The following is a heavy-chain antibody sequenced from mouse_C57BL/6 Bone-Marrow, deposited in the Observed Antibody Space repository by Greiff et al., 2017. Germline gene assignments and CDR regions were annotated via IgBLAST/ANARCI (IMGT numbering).Heavy chain of an antibody. CDR2: INPGSGGT. CDR3: ARWAGLRRARDY. D-gene: IGHD2-2*01. CDR1: GYAFTNYL. J-gene: IGHJ4*01. V-gene: IGHV1-54*01. Sequence: QVQLQQSGAELVRPGTSVKVSCKASGYAFTNYLIEWVKQRPGQGLEWIGVINPGSGGTNYNEKFKGKATLTADKSSSTAYMQLSSLTSEDSAVYFCARWAGLRRARDYWGQGTSVTVSS.